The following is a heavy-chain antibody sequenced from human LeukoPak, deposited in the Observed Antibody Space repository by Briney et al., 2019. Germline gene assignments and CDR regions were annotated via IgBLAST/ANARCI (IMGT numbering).Heavy chain of an antibody. V-gene: IGHV3-53*05. CDR1: GFTVSSNY. Sequence: GGSLRLSCAASGFTVSSNYMSWVRQAPGKGLEWVSVIYSGGSTDYADSVKGRFTISRDNSKNTLYLQMNSLRAEDTALYYCAKGSYSSSSFDYWGQGTLVTVSS. CDR3: AKGSYSSSSFDY. D-gene: IGHD6-13*01. J-gene: IGHJ4*02. CDR2: IYSGGST.